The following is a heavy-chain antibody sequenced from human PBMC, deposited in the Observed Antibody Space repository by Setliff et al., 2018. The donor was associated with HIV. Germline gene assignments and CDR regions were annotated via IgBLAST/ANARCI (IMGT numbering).Heavy chain of an antibody. Sequence: SGPTLVNPTQTLTLTCTFSGFSLSTSGVGVGWIRQPPGKALEWLALIYWNDDKRYSPSLKSRLTITKDTSKNQVVLTMTNMDPVDTATYYCAHRLSYYDTSGYYSYYFDYWGQGMLVTVSS. CDR1: GFSLSTSGVG. V-gene: IGHV2-5*01. D-gene: IGHD3-22*01. CDR3: AHRLSYYDTSGYYSYYFDY. J-gene: IGHJ4*02. CDR2: IYWNDDK.